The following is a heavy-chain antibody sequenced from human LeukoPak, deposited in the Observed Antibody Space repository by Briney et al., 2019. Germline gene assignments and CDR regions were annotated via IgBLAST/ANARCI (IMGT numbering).Heavy chain of an antibody. CDR3: ARGSFWSGYHRYYYYMDV. V-gene: IGHV1-69*05. J-gene: IGHJ6*03. CDR1: GGTFSGYA. D-gene: IGHD3-3*01. CDR2: IIPIFGTA. Sequence: ASVKVSCKASGGTFSGYAISWVRQAPGQGLEWMGGIIPIFGTANYAQKFQGRVTITTDESTSTAYMELSSLRSEDTAVYYCARGSFWSGYHRYYYYMDVWGKGTTVTVSS.